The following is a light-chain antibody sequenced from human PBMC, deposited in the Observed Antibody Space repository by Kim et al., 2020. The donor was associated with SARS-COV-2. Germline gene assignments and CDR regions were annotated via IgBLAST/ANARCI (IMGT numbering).Light chain of an antibody. CDR2: AAS. CDR1: QRINSY. V-gene: IGKV1-39*01. Sequence: DIQMSQSPSSLSASVGDRVTITCRASQRINSYLNWYQQKLGKAPKVLIYAASSLQSGVSSRFSGSGSGTDFTLTISSLQPEDSATYYCQQSYSTPYTFGQGTKLEI. CDR3: QQSYSTPYT. J-gene: IGKJ2*01.